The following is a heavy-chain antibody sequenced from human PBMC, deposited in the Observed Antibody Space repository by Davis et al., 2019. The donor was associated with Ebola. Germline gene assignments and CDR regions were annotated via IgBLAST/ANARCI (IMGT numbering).Heavy chain of an antibody. D-gene: IGHD3-22*01. CDR2: ISSSSSYI. V-gene: IGHV3-21*04. J-gene: IGHJ1*01. CDR1: GFTFSSYS. CDR3: AKEGYYYDSSGYHKYFQH. Sequence: GESLKISCAASGFTFSSYSMNWVRQAPGKGLEWVSSISSSSSYIYYADSVKGRFTISRDNSKNTLYLQMNSLRAEDTAVYYCAKEGYYYDSSGYHKYFQHWGQGTLVTVSS.